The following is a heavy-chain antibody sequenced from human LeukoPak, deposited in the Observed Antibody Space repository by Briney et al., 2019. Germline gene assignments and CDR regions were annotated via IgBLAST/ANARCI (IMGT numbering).Heavy chain of an antibody. CDR2: IWYDGSNK. J-gene: IGHJ6*02. CDR1: GFTFSSYG. Sequence: GRSLRLSCAASGFTFSSYGMHWVRQAPGKGLEWVAVIWYDGSNKYYADSVKGRFTISRDNSKNTLYLQMNGLRAEDTAVYYCARDPANYYDSSGYYTDEYYYYGMDVWGQGTTVTVSS. V-gene: IGHV3-33*01. D-gene: IGHD3-22*01. CDR3: ARDPANYYDSSGYYTDEYYYYGMDV.